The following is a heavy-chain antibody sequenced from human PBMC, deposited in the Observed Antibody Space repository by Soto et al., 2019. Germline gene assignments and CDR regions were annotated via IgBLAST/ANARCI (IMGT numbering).Heavy chain of an antibody. CDR3: ARKKYYDVLSGYSKNWLDP. V-gene: IGHV4-39*01. J-gene: IGHJ5*02. Sequence: PSETLSLTCTVSGGSISSGSYYWGWIRQPPGKGLEWIGSIYYSGSTYYNPSLKSRVTMSVDTSKNQFSLSLSSVTAADTAVYYCARKKYYDVLSGYSKNWLDPWGQGTLVTVSS. D-gene: IGHD3-3*01. CDR2: IYYSGST. CDR1: GGSISSGSYY.